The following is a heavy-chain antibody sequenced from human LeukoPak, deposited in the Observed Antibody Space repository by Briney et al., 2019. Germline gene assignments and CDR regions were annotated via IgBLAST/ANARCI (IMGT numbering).Heavy chain of an antibody. J-gene: IGHJ6*03. CDR3: AKYVLRFLEPGLNYYMDV. CDR1: GFTFSSYA. V-gene: IGHV3-23*01. CDR2: ISGSGGST. Sequence: GGSLRLSCAASGFTFSSYAMSWVRQAPGKGLQWVSIISGSGGSTYYADSVKGRSAISRDNSKNTLYLQMNSLRAEDTAVYYCAKYVLRFLEPGLNYYMDVWGKGTTVTVSS. D-gene: IGHD3-3*01.